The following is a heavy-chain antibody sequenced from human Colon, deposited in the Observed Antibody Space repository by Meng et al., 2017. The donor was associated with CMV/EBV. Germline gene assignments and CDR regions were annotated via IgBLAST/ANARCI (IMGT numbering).Heavy chain of an antibody. D-gene: IGHD6-13*01. CDR3: ARSITIAAAPDY. CDR1: GYTFTDYY. CDR2: INPNNGGT. V-gene: IGHV1-2*02. Sequence: ASVKVSCKASGYTFTDYYIHWVRQAPGQGLEWMGWINPNNGGTNYAQKFQGRVTMTRDTSITTAYMELSRLRSDDAVVFYCARSITIAAAPDYWGRGTLVTVSS. J-gene: IGHJ4*02.